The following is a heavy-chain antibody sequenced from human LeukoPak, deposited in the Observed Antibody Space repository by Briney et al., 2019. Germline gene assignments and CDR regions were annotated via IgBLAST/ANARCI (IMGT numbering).Heavy chain of an antibody. Sequence: GGSLRLSCVVSGFTFSDYWMHWVRQAPGKGLVWVSRINIDGSITACADSVKGRFTISRDNAKNTLYLQMNRLRAEDTAVYYCARGGITHDYWGQGTLVTVSS. V-gene: IGHV3-74*01. D-gene: IGHD3-10*01. J-gene: IGHJ4*02. CDR3: ARGGITHDY. CDR1: GFTFSDYW. CDR2: INIDGSIT.